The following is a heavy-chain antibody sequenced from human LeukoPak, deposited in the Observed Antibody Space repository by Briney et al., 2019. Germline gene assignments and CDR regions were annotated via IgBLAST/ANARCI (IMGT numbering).Heavy chain of an antibody. Sequence: GGSLRLSCAASGFTFSSYAMSWVRQAPGKGPEWVSAISGSGDSTYYADSVKGRFTISRDDSKNTLSLQMNSLRAEDTAVYYCAKELNYYDSSGYFDYWGQGTLVTVSS. CDR1: GFTFSSYA. D-gene: IGHD3-22*01. CDR2: ISGSGDST. J-gene: IGHJ4*02. CDR3: AKELNYYDSSGYFDY. V-gene: IGHV3-23*01.